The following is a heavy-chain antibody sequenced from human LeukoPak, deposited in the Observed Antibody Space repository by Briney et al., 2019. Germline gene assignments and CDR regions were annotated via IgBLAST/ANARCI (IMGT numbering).Heavy chain of an antibody. J-gene: IGHJ5*02. CDR3: ASTISSSSGWFDP. V-gene: IGHV1-2*02. CDR2: INPNSGGT. D-gene: IGHD6-6*01. CDR1: GYTFTGYY. Sequence: ASVKVSCKASGYTFTGYYMHWVRQAPGQGLEWMGWINPNSGGTNYAQKFQGRVTMTRDTSISTAYMELSRLRSDDTAVYYCASTISSSSGWFDPWGQGTLVTVSS.